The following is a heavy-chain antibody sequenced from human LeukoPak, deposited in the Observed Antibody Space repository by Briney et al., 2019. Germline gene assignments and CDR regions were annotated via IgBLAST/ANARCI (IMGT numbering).Heavy chain of an antibody. Sequence: GGSLRLSCAASGFTFRSYSMNWVRQAPGKGLEWVSYISSSSNTIYYADSVKGRFTISRDNAKNSLYLQMNSLRAEDTAVYYCARGGYSSSWDYWGQGTLVTVSS. CDR2: ISSSSNTI. CDR3: ARGGYSSSWDY. D-gene: IGHD6-13*01. V-gene: IGHV3-48*01. J-gene: IGHJ4*02. CDR1: GFTFRSYS.